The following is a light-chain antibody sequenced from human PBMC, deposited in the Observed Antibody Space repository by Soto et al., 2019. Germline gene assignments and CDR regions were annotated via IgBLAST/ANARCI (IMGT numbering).Light chain of an antibody. Sequence: QSVLTQPPSASGSPGQSVTISCTGTSSDVGGYNYVSWYQQHPGKAPKLMIYEVSKRPSGVPDCFSGSKSGNTASLTVSGLQAEDEADYYCSSYAGSNLWVFGGGTKLTVL. CDR1: SSDVGGYNY. CDR3: SSYAGSNLWV. V-gene: IGLV2-8*01. CDR2: EVS. J-gene: IGLJ3*02.